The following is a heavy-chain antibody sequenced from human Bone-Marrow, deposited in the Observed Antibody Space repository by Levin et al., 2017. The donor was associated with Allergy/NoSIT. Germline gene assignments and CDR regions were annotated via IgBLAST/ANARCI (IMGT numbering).Heavy chain of an antibody. J-gene: IGHJ4*02. CDR3: ARDPEGITAPPTTF. Sequence: QSGGSLRLSCAVSGFTVSSHYMSWVRQAPGKGLEWVSIIYSGGSTYYADSVKGRFTISRDISKNTVHLQMNSLRVEDTAMYYCARDPEGITAPPTTFWGQGTLVTVSS. V-gene: IGHV3-66*02. CDR1: GFTVSSHY. D-gene: IGHD6-13*01. CDR2: IYSGGST.